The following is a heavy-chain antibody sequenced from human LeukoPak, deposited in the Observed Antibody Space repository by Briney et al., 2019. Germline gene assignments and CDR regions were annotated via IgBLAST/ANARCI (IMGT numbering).Heavy chain of an antibody. CDR2: INWNGGTT. D-gene: IGHD6-13*01. J-gene: IGHJ4*02. Sequence: PGGSLRLSCAASGFIFDDYGMSWVRQAPGKGLEWVSGINWNGGTTDYADSVKGRFTISRDNANSSLYLQMNSLRAEDTALYYCARDRGPGYISSWYVYWGQGTLVTVSS. CDR3: ARDRGPGYISSWYVY. CDR1: GFIFDDYG. V-gene: IGHV3-20*04.